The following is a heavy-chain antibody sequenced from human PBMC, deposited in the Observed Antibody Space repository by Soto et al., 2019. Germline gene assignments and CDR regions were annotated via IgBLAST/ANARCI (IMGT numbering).Heavy chain of an antibody. D-gene: IGHD3-3*01. Sequence: GGSLRLSCAASGFSFSDYGMHWVRQPPGKGLEWVAYTSYDGSKTYYADSVMGRFTISRDNSKNTLFLQMNSLRPEDTAMYYCAKTRTIFGVVSRHYFDYWGQGTLVTVSS. CDR2: TSYDGSKT. CDR1: GFSFSDYG. J-gene: IGHJ4*02. CDR3: AKTRTIFGVVSRHYFDY. V-gene: IGHV3-30*18.